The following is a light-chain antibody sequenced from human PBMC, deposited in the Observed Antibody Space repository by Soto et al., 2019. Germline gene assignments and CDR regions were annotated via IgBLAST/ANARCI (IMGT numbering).Light chain of an antibody. J-gene: IGKJ1*01. CDR2: GAS. V-gene: IGKV3-15*01. Sequence: EIVRAQSPATLSVYPGERVTLSCRASQSVSSRLDWYQQKPGQSPRLLIYGASTRATGIPARFSGSGSGTEFTLTISSLQYEDFGVYYCHQYNNLWTFCQGTKVDIK. CDR1: QSVSSR. CDR3: HQYNNLWT.